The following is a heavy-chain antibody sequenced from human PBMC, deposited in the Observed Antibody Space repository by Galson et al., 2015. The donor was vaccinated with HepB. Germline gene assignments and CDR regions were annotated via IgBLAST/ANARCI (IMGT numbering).Heavy chain of an antibody. D-gene: IGHD3-16*02. J-gene: IGHJ6*02. CDR2: IRYDGSNK. CDR3: AKVAYYDYVWGSYHGMDV. CDR1: GFTFSSYG. V-gene: IGHV3-30*02. Sequence: SLRLSCAASGFTFSSYGMHWVRQAPGKGLEWVAFIRYDGSNKYYADSVKGRFTISRDNSKNTLYLQMNSLRAEDTAVYYCAKVAYYDYVWGSYHGMDVWGQGTTVTVSS.